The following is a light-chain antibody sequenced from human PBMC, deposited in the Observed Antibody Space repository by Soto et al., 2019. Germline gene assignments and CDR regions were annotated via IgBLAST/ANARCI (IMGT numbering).Light chain of an antibody. J-gene: IGKJ5*01. CDR2: AAS. V-gene: IGKV1-33*01. CDR1: QSISSY. CDR3: QQYENLPT. Sequence: DIQMTQSPSSLSASVGDRVTITCRASQSISSYLNWYQQKPGKAPKLLIYAASSLQSGVPSRFRGSGSGTDFTFTISRLQPEDIATYYCQQYENLPTFGQGTRLE.